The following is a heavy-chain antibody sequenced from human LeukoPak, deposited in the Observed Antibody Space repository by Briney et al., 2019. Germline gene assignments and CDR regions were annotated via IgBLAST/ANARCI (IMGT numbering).Heavy chain of an antibody. CDR2: IYYSGST. CDR1: GGSISSYY. V-gene: IGHV4-59*01. D-gene: IGHD3-3*01. J-gene: IGHJ3*02. Sequence: PSETLSLTCTVSGGSISSYYWSWIRQPPGKGLEWIGYIYYSGSTNYNPSLKSRVTISVDTSKNQFSLKLGSVTAADTAVYYCARGLYYDFWSGPQVGAFDIWGQGTMVTVSS. CDR3: ARGLYYDFWSGPQVGAFDI.